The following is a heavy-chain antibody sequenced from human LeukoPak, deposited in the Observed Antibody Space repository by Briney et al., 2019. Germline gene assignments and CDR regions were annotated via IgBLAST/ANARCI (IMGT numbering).Heavy chain of an antibody. Sequence: SETLSLTCAVYAYPLTNHYWIWIRQPPGKGLEWIGEINHSGGTNYNPSLKSRVTISVDTSKNRFFLKLTSVTAADTAVYYCARGPAAIHPWGQGTLVTVSS. D-gene: IGHD2-2*01. CDR1: AYPLTNHY. V-gene: IGHV4-34*01. J-gene: IGHJ5*02. CDR3: ARGPAAIHP. CDR2: INHSGGT.